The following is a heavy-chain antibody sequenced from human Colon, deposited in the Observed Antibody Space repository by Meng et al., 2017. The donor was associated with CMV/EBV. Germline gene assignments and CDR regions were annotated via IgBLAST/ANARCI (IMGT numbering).Heavy chain of an antibody. V-gene: IGHV3-21*01. CDR1: GFTFSTYT. CDR2: ISRTGGSI. D-gene: IGHD4-11*01. CDR3: ARDDYSYYYGMDV. J-gene: IGHJ6*02. Sequence: GESLKISCAASGFTFSTYTMNWVRQAPGRGLEWVSCISRTGGSIYYAYSVRGRFIISSDNTKNFQYLPMNRRRVDDTAVYYCARDDYSYYYGMDVWGQGTTVTVSS.